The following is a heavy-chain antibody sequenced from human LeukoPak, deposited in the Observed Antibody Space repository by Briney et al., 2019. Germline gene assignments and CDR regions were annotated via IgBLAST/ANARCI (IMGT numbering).Heavy chain of an antibody. CDR2: IKQDGSEK. CDR3: ARVGHCINGVCYMPYYYMDV. V-gene: IGHV3-7*01. CDR1: GFTFSNAW. D-gene: IGHD2-8*01. Sequence: GGSLRLSCAGSGFTFSNAWMTWVRQAPGKGLEWVANIKQDGSEKYYVDSVKGRFTISRDNAKNSLYLQMNSLRAEDTAVYYCARVGHCINGVCYMPYYYMDVWGKGTTVTVSS. J-gene: IGHJ6*03.